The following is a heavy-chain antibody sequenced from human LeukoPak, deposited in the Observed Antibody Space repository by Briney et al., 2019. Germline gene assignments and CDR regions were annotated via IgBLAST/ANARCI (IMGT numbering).Heavy chain of an antibody. Sequence: PGGSLRLSCAASGFTVSSNYMSWVRQAPGKGLEWVSVIYSGGSTYYADSVKGRFTISRDNSKNTLYLQVNSLRAEDTAVYYCAREFGAVAGTYYWGQGTLVTVSS. D-gene: IGHD6-19*01. CDR2: IYSGGST. CDR1: GFTVSSNY. CDR3: AREFGAVAGTYY. V-gene: IGHV3-66*01. J-gene: IGHJ4*02.